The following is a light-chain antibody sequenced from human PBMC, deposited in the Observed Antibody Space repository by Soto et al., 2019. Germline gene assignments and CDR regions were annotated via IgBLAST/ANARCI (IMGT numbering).Light chain of an antibody. J-gene: IGLJ1*01. Sequence: QSVLTPPASFSVCPGQSITICCTGTSSDVGGYHYVSWFQQHPGKAPKLIIYEVSNRPPGISNRFSGSKSGNTASLTISGLQAEDEADYYCSSYTHSVRYVFGSETKVTV. V-gene: IGLV2-14*01. CDR3: SSYTHSVRYV. CDR1: SSDVGGYHY. CDR2: EVS.